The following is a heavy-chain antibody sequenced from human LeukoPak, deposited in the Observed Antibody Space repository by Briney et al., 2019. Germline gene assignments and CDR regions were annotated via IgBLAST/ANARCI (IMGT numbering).Heavy chain of an antibody. Sequence: GGSLRLFCAASGFPYRSYEMLWVRQAPGKALEWVSYISSRGSTIYCADSVKGRFTISRDNAKNSLYLQMISLRAQDTAVYYCAGVAMYRSGWYERAFDIWGQGTMVTVSS. CDR3: AGVAMYRSGWYERAFDI. CDR1: GFPYRSYE. J-gene: IGHJ3*02. D-gene: IGHD6-19*01. V-gene: IGHV3-48*03. CDR2: ISSRGSTI.